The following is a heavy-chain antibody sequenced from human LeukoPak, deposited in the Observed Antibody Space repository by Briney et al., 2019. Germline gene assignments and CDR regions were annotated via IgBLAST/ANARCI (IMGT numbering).Heavy chain of an antibody. CDR1: GYTFTGYY. V-gene: IGHV1-2*02. CDR3: ARPISLAAAGTHDAFDI. Sequence: ASVKVSCKASGYTFTGYYMHWVRQAPGQGLEWMGWINPNSGGTNYAQKFQGRVTMTRDTSISTAYMELSRLRSDDTAVYYCARPISLAAAGTHDAFDIWGQGQWSPSLQ. J-gene: IGHJ3*02. D-gene: IGHD6-13*01. CDR2: INPNSGGT.